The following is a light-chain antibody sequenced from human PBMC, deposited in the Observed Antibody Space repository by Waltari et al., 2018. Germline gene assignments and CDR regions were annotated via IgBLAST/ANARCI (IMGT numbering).Light chain of an antibody. Sequence: DVQVTQSPSSLSASVGVSVTITCRTNQDIDSYLIWYQKKPGNAPKLLIYAASYLQSGVPSRFSGSGAGTDFSLTISSLQPEDVADYYWQQNYRTPTFGGGTKVEVK. CDR3: QQNYRTPT. V-gene: IGKV1-39*01. J-gene: IGKJ4*01. CDR1: QDIDSY. CDR2: AAS.